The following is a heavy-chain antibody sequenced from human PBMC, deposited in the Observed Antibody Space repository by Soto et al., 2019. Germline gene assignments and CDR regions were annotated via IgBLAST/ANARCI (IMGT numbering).Heavy chain of an antibody. CDR3: ARDLGIAAAGTGNWFDP. CDR1: GDSVSSNSAA. Sequence: SQTLSLTCAISGDSVSSNSAAWNWIRQSPSRGLEWLGRTYYRSKWYNDYAVSVKNRITISPDTSKNQFNLQLNSVTPEETAVYSCARDLGIAAAGTGNWFDPWGQGTLVTVSS. D-gene: IGHD6-13*01. CDR2: TYYRSKWYN. V-gene: IGHV6-1*01. J-gene: IGHJ5*02.